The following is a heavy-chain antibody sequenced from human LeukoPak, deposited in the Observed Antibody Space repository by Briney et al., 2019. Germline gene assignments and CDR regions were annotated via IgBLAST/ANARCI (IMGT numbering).Heavy chain of an antibody. J-gene: IGHJ4*02. CDR1: VFTSSSYA. CDR3: ARDRSRYSYGPLDY. Sequence: PGRSLRLSCAPSVFTSSSYAMHWVRQAPDKGLEWVAVISYDGSNKYYADCVKGRFTISRDNSKNTLYLKMKSLRAEDTAVYYCARDRSRYSYGPLDYWGQGTLVTVSS. D-gene: IGHD5-18*01. CDR2: ISYDGSNK. V-gene: IGHV3-30-3*01.